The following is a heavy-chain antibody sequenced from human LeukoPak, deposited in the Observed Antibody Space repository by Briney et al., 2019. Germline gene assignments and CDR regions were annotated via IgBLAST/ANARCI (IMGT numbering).Heavy chain of an antibody. CDR3: ARGVRRSYYFDY. CDR1: GGSISSYY. V-gene: IGHV4-59*01. Sequence: TTSETLSLTCTVSGGSISSYYWSWIRQPPGKGLEWIGYIYYSGSTNYNPSLKSRVTISVDTSKNQFSLKLSSVTAADTAVYYCARGVRRSYYFDYWGQGTLVTVSS. D-gene: IGHD3-10*01. CDR2: IYYSGST. J-gene: IGHJ4*02.